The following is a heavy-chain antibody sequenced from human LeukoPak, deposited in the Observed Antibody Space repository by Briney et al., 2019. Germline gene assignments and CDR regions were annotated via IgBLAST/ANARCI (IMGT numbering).Heavy chain of an antibody. CDR1: GFAFSVYA. CDR3: ARRYYYASGSYYTDY. Sequence: PGGSLRLSCTASGFAFSVYAMSWLRQPPGKGLEWVANIKQDGSEKYYVDSVKGRFTISRDNAKNSLSLQVNSLRAEDTAVYYCARRYYYASGSYYTDYWGQGTLVTVSS. V-gene: IGHV3-7*01. D-gene: IGHD3-10*01. J-gene: IGHJ4*02. CDR2: IKQDGSEK.